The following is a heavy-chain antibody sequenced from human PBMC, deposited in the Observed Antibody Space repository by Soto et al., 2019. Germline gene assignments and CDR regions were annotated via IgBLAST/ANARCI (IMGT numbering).Heavy chain of an antibody. CDR2: IIPVFGTT. Sequence: QEQLVQSGAEVKKPGSSVKVSCKDSGGLFSSFAISWVRQAPGQGLEWMGGIIPVFGTTNYAQKFQGRVTITADESTNTAYRELSSLTSDDRAMYYCARGGGPYVWFNEFWGQGTQVTVSS. D-gene: IGHD3-16*01. CDR3: ARGGGPYVWFNEF. CDR1: GGLFSSFA. J-gene: IGHJ4*02. V-gene: IGHV1-69*01.